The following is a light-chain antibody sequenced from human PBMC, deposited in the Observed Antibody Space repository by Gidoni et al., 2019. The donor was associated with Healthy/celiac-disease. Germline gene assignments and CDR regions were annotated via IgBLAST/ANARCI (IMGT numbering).Light chain of an antibody. J-gene: IGKJ2*01. CDR1: QDISNY. CDR3: QHTDT. V-gene: IGKV1-33*01. Sequence: DIQMTQSPSSLSASVGDRVTITCQASQDISNYLNWYQQKPGKAPKLLIYDASNLETGVPSRFSGSGSGTDFTFTISSLQPEDIATYYCQHTDTFGQGTKLEIK. CDR2: DAS.